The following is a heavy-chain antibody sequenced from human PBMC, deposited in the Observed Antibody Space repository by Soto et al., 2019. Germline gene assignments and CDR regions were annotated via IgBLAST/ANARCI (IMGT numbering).Heavy chain of an antibody. Sequence: QVQLVQSGAEVKKPGASVKVSCKVSGYTLTELSMHWVRQAPGKWLEWMGGFDPEDGETIYAQKFQGRVTMTEDTSTDTAYMELSSLRSEDTAVYYCATGGRTEGYYDSSGYYDYWGQGTLVTVSS. CDR2: FDPEDGET. V-gene: IGHV1-24*01. D-gene: IGHD3-22*01. CDR3: ATGGRTEGYYDSSGYYDY. J-gene: IGHJ4*02. CDR1: GYTLTELS.